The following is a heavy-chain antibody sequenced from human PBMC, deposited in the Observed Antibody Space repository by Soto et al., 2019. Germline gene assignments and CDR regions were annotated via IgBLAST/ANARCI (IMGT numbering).Heavy chain of an antibody. CDR3: ASRSSGWYAPSYYYYDMDV. V-gene: IGHV3-30-3*01. J-gene: IGHJ6*02. D-gene: IGHD6-19*01. CDR1: GFTFSSYA. CDR2: ISYDGSNK. Sequence: QVQLVESGGGVVQPGRSLRLSCAASGFTFSSYAMHWVRQAPGKGLEWVAVISYDGSNKYYADSVKGRFTISRDNSKNTLYLQMNSLRAEDTAVYYCASRSSGWYAPSYYYYDMDVWGQATTVTVS.